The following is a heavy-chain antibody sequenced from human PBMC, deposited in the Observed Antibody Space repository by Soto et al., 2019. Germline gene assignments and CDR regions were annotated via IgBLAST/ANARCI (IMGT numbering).Heavy chain of an antibody. Sequence: PSETLSLTCTVYGGSLSGYYWSWIRQPPGKGLEWIGEINHSGSTNYNPSLKSRVTISVGTSKNQFSLKLSSVTAADTAVYYCARELNYDKPVAWGQGTLVTSPQ. V-gene: IGHV4-34*01. CDR1: GGSLSGYY. D-gene: IGHD3-9*01. J-gene: IGHJ4*02. CDR3: ARELNYDKPVA. CDR2: INHSGST.